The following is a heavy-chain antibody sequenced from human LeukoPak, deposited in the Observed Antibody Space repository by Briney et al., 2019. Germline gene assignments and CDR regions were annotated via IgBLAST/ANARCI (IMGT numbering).Heavy chain of an antibody. V-gene: IGHV3-13*04. CDR2: IGTAGDT. D-gene: IGHD3-10*01. J-gene: IGHJ3*02. CDR3: ARGRGWGTFDI. CDR1: GFTFSSYD. Sequence: GVSLRLSCAASGFTFSSYDMHWVRQGTGKGLEWVSAIGTAGDTYYPGSVKGRFTTSRENAKNSLYLQMNSLRVGDTAVYYCARGRGWGTFDIWGQGTMVTVSS.